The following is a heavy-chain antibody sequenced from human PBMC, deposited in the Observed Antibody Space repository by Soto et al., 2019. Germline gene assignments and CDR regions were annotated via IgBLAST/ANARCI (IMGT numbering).Heavy chain of an antibody. CDR2: ITWNSGSI. J-gene: IGHJ4*02. V-gene: IGHV3-9*01. CDR3: AKYDY. CDR1: GFTFDDYA. Sequence: EVQLVESGGGLVQPGRSLRLSCAASGFTFDDYAMHWVRQAPGKGLEWVSGITWNSGSIGYADSVKGRVTISRDNAKNSLYLQMNSLRAEDTALYYCAKYDYWGQGTLVTVSS.